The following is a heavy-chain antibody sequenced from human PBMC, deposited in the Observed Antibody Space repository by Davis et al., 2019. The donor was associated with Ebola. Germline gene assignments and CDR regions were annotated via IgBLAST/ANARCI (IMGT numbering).Heavy chain of an antibody. Sequence: GGSLRLSCAASGFTVSRNYMSWVRQAPGKGLEWVSVIYSGGSTYYADSVKGRFTISRDNSKNTLYLQMNSLRAEDTAVYYCASNTWYYYGMDVWGQGTTVTVSS. CDR3: ASNTWYYYGMDV. V-gene: IGHV3-53*01. CDR2: IYSGGST. J-gene: IGHJ6*02. CDR1: GFTVSRNY. D-gene: IGHD3-16*01.